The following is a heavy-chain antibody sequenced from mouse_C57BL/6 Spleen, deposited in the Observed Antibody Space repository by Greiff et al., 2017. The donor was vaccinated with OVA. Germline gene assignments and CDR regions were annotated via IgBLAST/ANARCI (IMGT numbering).Heavy chain of an antibody. CDR1: GYTFTSYW. CDR3: ARREAYGNSWYFEV. D-gene: IGHD2-1*01. V-gene: IGHV1-64*01. Sequence: QVQLQQPGAELVKPGASVKLSCKASGYTFTSYWMHWVKQRPGQGLEWIGMIHPNSGSTNYNEKFKSKATLTVDKSSSTAYMQLSSLTSEDSAVYYCARREAYGNSWYFEVWGTGTTVTVSS. CDR2: IHPNSGST. J-gene: IGHJ1*03.